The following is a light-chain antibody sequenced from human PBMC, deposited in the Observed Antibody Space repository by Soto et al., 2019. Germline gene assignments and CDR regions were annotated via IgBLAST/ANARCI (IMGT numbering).Light chain of an antibody. CDR3: QSYDSSLSGFYV. CDR1: SSNIGAGYD. Sequence: QSVLTQPPSVSGAPRQRVTISCTGSSSNIGAGYDVHWYQQLPGTAPKVLIFGNYNRPSGVPDRFSGSKSGTSASLAITGLQAEDEADYYCQSYDSSLSGFYVFGTGTKVTVL. V-gene: IGLV1-40*01. CDR2: GNY. J-gene: IGLJ1*01.